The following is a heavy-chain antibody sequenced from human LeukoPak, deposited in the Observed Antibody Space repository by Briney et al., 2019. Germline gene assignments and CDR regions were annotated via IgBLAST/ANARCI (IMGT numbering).Heavy chain of an antibody. J-gene: IGHJ1*01. Sequence: GGSLKLSCVASGFALSDSWMHWVRQTPGKGLVWVSHISPDGTVTNYADFVKGRFIISRDNAKNTVFLQINSLRAEDTSVYFCARDVGFSPDRWGQGTLVTVSS. CDR1: GFALSDSW. D-gene: IGHD1-14*01. CDR2: ISPDGTVT. V-gene: IGHV3-74*01. CDR3: ARDVGFSPDR.